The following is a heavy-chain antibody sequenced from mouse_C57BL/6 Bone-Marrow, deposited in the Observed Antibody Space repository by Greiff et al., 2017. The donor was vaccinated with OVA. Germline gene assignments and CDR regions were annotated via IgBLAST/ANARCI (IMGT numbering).Heavy chain of an antibody. J-gene: IGHJ4*01. Sequence: EVMLVESGGDLVKPGGSLKLSCAASGFTFSSYGMSWVRQTPDKRLEWVATISSGGSYTYYPDSVKGRFTITRDNAKNTLYLQMSSLMSEDTAMDYCARRSIVGAMDYWGQGTSVTVSA. CDR3: ARRSIVGAMDY. CDR1: GFTFSSYG. D-gene: IGHD1-3*01. CDR2: ISSGGSYT. V-gene: IGHV5-6*01.